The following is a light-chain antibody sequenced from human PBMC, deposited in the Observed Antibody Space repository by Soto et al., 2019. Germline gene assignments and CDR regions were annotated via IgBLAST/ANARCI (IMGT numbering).Light chain of an antibody. CDR3: SSYTSSSPPYV. Sequence: QSALTQPASVSGSPGQSITISCTGTSSDVGGYDYVSWYQQHPGKPPKLMIYEVSSRPSGVSNRFSGSKSGNTASLTISGLQAEDEADYYCSSYTSSSPPYVFGTGTKLTVL. CDR1: SSDVGGYDY. V-gene: IGLV2-14*01. J-gene: IGLJ1*01. CDR2: EVS.